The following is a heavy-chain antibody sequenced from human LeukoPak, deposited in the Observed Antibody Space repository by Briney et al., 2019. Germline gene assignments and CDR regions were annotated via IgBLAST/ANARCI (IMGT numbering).Heavy chain of an antibody. CDR2: ISSSSSTI. CDR3: ARDLVVHGSGRLVWYFDL. V-gene: IGHV3-48*01. J-gene: IGHJ2*01. CDR1: GFTFSTYS. Sequence: PGGSLRLSCAASGFTFSTYSINWVRQAPGKGLEWISYISSSSSTIYYADSVKGRFTISRDNAKNSLYLQMNSLRADDTAVYYCARDLVVHGSGRLVWYFDLWGCGTLVTVSS. D-gene: IGHD3-10*01.